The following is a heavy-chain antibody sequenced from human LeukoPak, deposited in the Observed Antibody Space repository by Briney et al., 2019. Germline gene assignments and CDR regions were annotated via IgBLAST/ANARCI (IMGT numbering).Heavy chain of an antibody. Sequence: SETLSLTCTVSGGSISSYYWSWIRQPPGKGLEWIGYIYYSGSTNYNPSLKSRVTISVDTSKNQFSLKLSSVTAADTAVYYCARDRGDGNYDYWGQGTLVTVSS. CDR3: ARDRGDGNYDY. J-gene: IGHJ4*02. D-gene: IGHD3-10*01. V-gene: IGHV4-59*01. CDR2: IYYSGST. CDR1: GGSISSYY.